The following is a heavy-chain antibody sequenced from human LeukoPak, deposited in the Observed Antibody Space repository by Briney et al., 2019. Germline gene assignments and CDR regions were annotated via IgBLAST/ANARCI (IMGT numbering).Heavy chain of an antibody. D-gene: IGHD2-15*01. J-gene: IGHJ4*02. CDR3: ARDEDASVVVVAATPFDY. V-gene: IGHV3-21*01. Sequence: PGGSLRLSCAASGFTFSSYSMNWVRQAPGKGLEWVSPISSSSSYIYYADSVKGRFTISRDNAKNSLYLQMNSLRAEDTAVYYCARDEDASVVVVAATPFDYWGQGTLVTVSS. CDR2: ISSSSSYI. CDR1: GFTFSSYS.